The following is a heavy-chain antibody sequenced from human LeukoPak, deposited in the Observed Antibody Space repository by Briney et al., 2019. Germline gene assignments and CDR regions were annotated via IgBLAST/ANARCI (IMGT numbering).Heavy chain of an antibody. Sequence: GRSLRLSCAASGFTFSSYGMHWVRQAPGKGLEWVAVISYDGSNKYYADSVKGRFTISRDNSKNTLYLQMNSLRAEDTAVYYCAKDKSYYGSGSFQNWGQGTLVTVSS. V-gene: IGHV3-30*18. D-gene: IGHD3-10*01. CDR1: GFTFSSYG. CDR2: ISYDGSNK. J-gene: IGHJ4*02. CDR3: AKDKSYYGSGSFQN.